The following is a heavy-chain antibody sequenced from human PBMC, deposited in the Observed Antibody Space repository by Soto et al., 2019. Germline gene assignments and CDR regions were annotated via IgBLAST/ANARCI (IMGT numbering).Heavy chain of an antibody. CDR2: ISYDGSYQ. J-gene: IGHJ3*01. D-gene: IGHD1-7*01. CDR3: AKDEISKTIRGDAFNF. Sequence: LRLSCAASGFTFSSDGMHWVRQAPGKGLEWVAVISYDGSYQYYVDSVKGRFTISRDNSKNTLYLQMNSLRAEDTAVYYCAKDEISKTIRGDAFNFWGQGTMVTVSS. V-gene: IGHV3-30*18. CDR1: GFTFSSDG.